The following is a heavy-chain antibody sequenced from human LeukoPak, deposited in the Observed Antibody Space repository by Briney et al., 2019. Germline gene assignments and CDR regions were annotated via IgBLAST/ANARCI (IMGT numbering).Heavy chain of an antibody. V-gene: IGHV4-61*02. J-gene: IGHJ6*03. D-gene: IGHD2-15*01. CDR2: IYTSGST. Sequence: SETLSLTCTVSGDSISSGNYYWTWIRQPAGKGLEWIGRIYTSGSTNYNPSLKSRVTISVDTSKNQFSLKLSSVTAADTAVYYCASFYCSGGSCYQYYYYYYMDVWGKGTTVTISS. CDR1: GDSISSGNYY. CDR3: ASFYCSGGSCYQYYYYYYMDV.